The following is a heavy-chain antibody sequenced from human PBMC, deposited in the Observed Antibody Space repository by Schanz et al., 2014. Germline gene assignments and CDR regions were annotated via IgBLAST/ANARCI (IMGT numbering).Heavy chain of an antibody. CDR3: ARDRVGASSYLDY. Sequence: EVQLLESGGTVVQPGGSLRVSCAASGFVFRTFAMYWVRQAPGKGLEWVSAITGSGSKTYYADSVKGRFTISRDNAKNSLYLQMNSLRVEDTAVYYCARDRVGASSYLDYWGQGTLDTVSS. D-gene: IGHD1-26*01. V-gene: IGHV3-23*01. CDR1: GFVFRTFA. CDR2: ITGSGSKT. J-gene: IGHJ4*02.